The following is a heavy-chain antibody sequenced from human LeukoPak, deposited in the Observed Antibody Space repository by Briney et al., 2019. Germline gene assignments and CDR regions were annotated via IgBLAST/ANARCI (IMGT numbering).Heavy chain of an antibody. J-gene: IGHJ4*02. CDR1: GFTFSSYG. Sequence: GGSLRLSCAASGFTFSSYGMHWVRQAPGKGLEWVAFIRYDGSNKYYADSVKGRFTISRDNSKNTLYLQMNSLRAEDTAVYYCAKVRATGTTHPGSDFDYWGQGTLVTVSS. CDR3: AKVRATGTTHPGSDFDY. D-gene: IGHD1-1*01. V-gene: IGHV3-30*02. CDR2: IRYDGSNK.